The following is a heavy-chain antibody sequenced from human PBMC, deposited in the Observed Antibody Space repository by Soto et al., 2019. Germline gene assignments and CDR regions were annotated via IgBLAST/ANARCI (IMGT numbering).Heavy chain of an antibody. CDR2: ISSSSSYI. J-gene: IGHJ6*03. Sequence: GGSLRLSCAASGFTFSSYSMNWVRQAPGKGLEWVSSISSSSSYIYYADSVKGRFTISRDNAKNSLYLQMNSLRAEDTAVYYCARDDLEQQLEHYYYYYMDVWGKGTTVTVSS. CDR1: GFTFSSYS. CDR3: ARDDLEQQLEHYYYYYMDV. D-gene: IGHD6-13*01. V-gene: IGHV3-21*01.